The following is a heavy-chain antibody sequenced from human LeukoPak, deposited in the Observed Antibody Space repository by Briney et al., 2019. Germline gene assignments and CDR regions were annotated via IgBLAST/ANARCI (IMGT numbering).Heavy chain of an antibody. Sequence: GGSLRLSCAASGFSFSSYEMYWVRQAPGRGLEWVAVISYDGSNKYYADSVKGRFTISRDNSRNTLYLQMNSLRAEDTAMYYCASEVMSYSGSYGSDYWGQGTLVTVSS. CDR2: ISYDGSNK. V-gene: IGHV3-30-3*01. CDR1: GFSFSSYE. CDR3: ASEVMSYSGSYGSDY. J-gene: IGHJ4*02. D-gene: IGHD1-26*01.